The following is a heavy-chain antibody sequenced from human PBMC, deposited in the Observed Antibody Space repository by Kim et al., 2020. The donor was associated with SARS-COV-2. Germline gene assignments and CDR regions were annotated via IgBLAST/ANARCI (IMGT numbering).Heavy chain of an antibody. D-gene: IGHD3-22*01. J-gene: IGHJ6*02. CDR3: AKDLSYYDSSGYYGDYYYGMDV. CDR2: ISYDGSNK. CDR1: GFTFSSYG. V-gene: IGHV3-30*18. Sequence: GGSLRLSCAASGFTFSSYGMHWVRQAPGKGLEWVAVISYDGSNKYYADSVKGRFTISRDNSKNTLYLQMNSLRAEDTAVYYCAKDLSYYDSSGYYGDYYYGMDVWGQGTTVTVSS.